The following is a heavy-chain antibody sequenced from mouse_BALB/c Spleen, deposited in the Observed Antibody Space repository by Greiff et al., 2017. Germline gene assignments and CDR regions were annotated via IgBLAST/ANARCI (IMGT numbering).Heavy chain of an antibody. Sequence: EVQVVESGGALVNLGGSLNLSCAASGSTSVSYAMFWVRQIPEKRLGWVATIRSGGSYTYYPDSVKGRFTISRDNAKNTLYLQMSSLRSEDTAMYYCARQVADWYFDVWGAGTTVTVSS. J-gene: IGHJ1*01. CDR2: IRSGGSYT. CDR3: ARQVADWYFDV. CDR1: GSTSVSYA. V-gene: IGHV5-9-3*01.